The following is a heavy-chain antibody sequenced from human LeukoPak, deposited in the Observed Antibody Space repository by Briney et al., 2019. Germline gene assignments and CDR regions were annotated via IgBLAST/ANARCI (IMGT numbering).Heavy chain of an antibody. J-gene: IGHJ6*02. V-gene: IGHV4-4*09. CDR1: GGSISSYY. Sequence: PSETLSLTCTVSGGSISSYYWSWIRQPPGKGLEWIGYIYTSGSTNYNPSLKSRVTISVDTSKNQFSLKLSSVTAADTAVYYCARARGFSSSWYSPYYYGMDVWGQGTTVTVSS. CDR2: IYTSGST. D-gene: IGHD6-13*01. CDR3: ARARGFSSSWYSPYYYGMDV.